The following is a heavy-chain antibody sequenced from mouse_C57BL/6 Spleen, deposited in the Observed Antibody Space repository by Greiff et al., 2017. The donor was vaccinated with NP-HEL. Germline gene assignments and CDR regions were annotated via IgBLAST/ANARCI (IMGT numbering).Heavy chain of an antibody. J-gene: IGHJ2*01. V-gene: IGHV1-9*01. CDR3: ARTPVYYYGSSYYLDD. CDR2: ILPGSGST. Sequence: VQLQQSGAELMKPGASVKLSCKATGYTFTGYWIEWVKQRPGHGLEWIGEILPGSGSTNYNEKFKGKATFTADTSSNTAYMQLSSLTTEDSAIYYCARTPVYYYGSSYYLDDWGQGTTLTVSS. D-gene: IGHD1-1*01. CDR1: GYTFTGYW.